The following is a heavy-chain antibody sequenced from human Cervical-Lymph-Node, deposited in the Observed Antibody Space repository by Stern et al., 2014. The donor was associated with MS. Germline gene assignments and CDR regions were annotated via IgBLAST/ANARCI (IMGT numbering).Heavy chain of an antibody. Sequence: VQLVQSGPGLVKPSETLSLTCTVSGGSIRTFSWSWIRQPPGRGLEWIGCVYYNGTTTQNPSLKSRVTMSVDTSKSQLSLRLHSVTAADTAVYYCARHSVGVKDFDSWGQGTLVTVSS. J-gene: IGHJ4*02. CDR2: VYYNGTT. CDR1: GGSIRTFS. D-gene: IGHD4-23*01. CDR3: ARHSVGVKDFDS. V-gene: IGHV4-59*01.